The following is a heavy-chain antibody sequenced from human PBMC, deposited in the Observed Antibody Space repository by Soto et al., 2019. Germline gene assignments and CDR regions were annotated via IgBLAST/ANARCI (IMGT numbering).Heavy chain of an antibody. CDR3: ARDLHQDYDFWSGYYIGDWFDP. V-gene: IGHV3-21*01. CDR2: ISSSSSYI. D-gene: IGHD3-3*01. J-gene: IGHJ5*02. CDR1: GFTFSSYS. Sequence: LRLSCVASGFTFSSYSMNWVRQAPGKGLEWVSSISSSSSYIYYADSVKGRFTISRDNAKNSLYLQMNSLRAEDTAVYYCARDLHQDYDFWSGYYIGDWFDPWGQGTLVTVSS.